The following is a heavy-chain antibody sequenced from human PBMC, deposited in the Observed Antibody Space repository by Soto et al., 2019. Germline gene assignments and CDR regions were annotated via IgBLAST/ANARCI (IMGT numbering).Heavy chain of an antibody. J-gene: IGHJ4*02. D-gene: IGHD3-16*01. V-gene: IGHV1-2*02. Sequence: SGEVACKASGYTFTSYYMHWVRQAPGQGREWMGWINPNSGCTNYAQKFKGRVTMTRDTSISTAYMELSRLRSDDTAVYYCARGGQRKPLGYWGQGTLVTVSS. CDR2: INPNSGCT. CDR1: GYTFTSYY. CDR3: ARGGQRKPLGY.